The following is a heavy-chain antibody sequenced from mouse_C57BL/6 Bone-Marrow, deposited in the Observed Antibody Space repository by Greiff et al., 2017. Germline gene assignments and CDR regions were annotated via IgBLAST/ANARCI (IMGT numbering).Heavy chain of an antibody. CDR2: IYPGSGST. J-gene: IGHJ4*01. CDR1: GYTFTSYW. Sequence: QVQLQQPGAELVKPGASVKLSCKASGYTFTSYWITWVKQRPGQGLEWIGDIYPGSGSTNYNEKFKSKATLTVATSSSTAYMQLSSLTSEDSAVYYCADAMDYWGQGTSVTVSS. CDR3: ADAMDY. V-gene: IGHV1-55*01.